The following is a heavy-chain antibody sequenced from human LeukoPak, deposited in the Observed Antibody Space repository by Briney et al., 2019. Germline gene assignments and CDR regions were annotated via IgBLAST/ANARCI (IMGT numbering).Heavy chain of an antibody. Sequence: APVKVSCKVSGYTLTELSMHLVRQAPGKGLEWMGGFDPEDGETIYAQKFQGRVTMTEDTSTDTAYMELSSLRSEDTAVYYCATSGLPSGYYYFDYWGQGTLVTVSS. J-gene: IGHJ4*02. CDR3: ATSGLPSGYYYFDY. V-gene: IGHV1-24*01. D-gene: IGHD3-22*01. CDR1: GYTLTELS. CDR2: FDPEDGET.